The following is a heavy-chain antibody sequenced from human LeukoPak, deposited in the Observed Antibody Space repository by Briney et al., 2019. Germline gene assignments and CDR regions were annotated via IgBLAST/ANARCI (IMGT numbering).Heavy chain of an antibody. CDR3: ARRFRGVIITIDYFDY. V-gene: IGHV1-46*01. CDR2: INPSGGST. Sequence: ASVKVSCKASGYTFTSYYMHWVRQAPGQGLEWMGIINPSGGSTSYAQKFQGRVTMTRDTSTSTVYMELSSLRSEDTAVYYCARRFRGVIITIDYFDYWGQGTLVTVSS. J-gene: IGHJ4*02. CDR1: GYTFTSYY. D-gene: IGHD3-10*01.